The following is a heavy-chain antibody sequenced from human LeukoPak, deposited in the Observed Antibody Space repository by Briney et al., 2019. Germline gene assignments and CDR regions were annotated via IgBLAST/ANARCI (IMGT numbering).Heavy chain of an antibody. CDR3: SRSLDY. Sequence: TGGSLRLSCAASGFPFSDYWMDWVRQAPGKGMEWVANINQDGSEENYADSVKGRFTISRDSAKNSLYLQMNSLRAEDTAVYYCSRSLDYWGRGALVTVSS. CDR2: INQDGSEE. J-gene: IGHJ4*02. V-gene: IGHV3-7*01. CDR1: GFPFSDYW.